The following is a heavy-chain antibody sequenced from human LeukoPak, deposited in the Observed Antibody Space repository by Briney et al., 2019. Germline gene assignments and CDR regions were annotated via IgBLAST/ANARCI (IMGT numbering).Heavy chain of an antibody. Sequence: GGSLRPSCAASGFSFSNHGMHWVRQAPGKRLEWVAVIWDDGNNKRNANSVNGRFTISRDNSENTLYLQMNGLTAEDTAMYYCARDSYQDYYGRFDPWGQGTLVIVSS. CDR3: ARDSYQDYYGRFDP. D-gene: IGHD3-10*01. J-gene: IGHJ5*02. CDR1: GFSFSNHG. V-gene: IGHV3-33*01. CDR2: IWDDGNNK.